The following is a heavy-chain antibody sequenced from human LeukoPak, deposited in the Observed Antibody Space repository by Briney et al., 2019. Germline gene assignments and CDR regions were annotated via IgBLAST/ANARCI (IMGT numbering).Heavy chain of an antibody. CDR1: GFTYSISA. CDR3: ARGVDY. CDR2: ISGNSITT. V-gene: IGHV3-23*01. Sequence: GGSLRLSCAASGFTYSISAMSWVRQAPGKGLEWVATISGNSITTYYADSLKGRFTISRDNAKNSLYLQMNSLRDEDTAVYYCARGVDYWGQGTLVTVSS. J-gene: IGHJ4*02.